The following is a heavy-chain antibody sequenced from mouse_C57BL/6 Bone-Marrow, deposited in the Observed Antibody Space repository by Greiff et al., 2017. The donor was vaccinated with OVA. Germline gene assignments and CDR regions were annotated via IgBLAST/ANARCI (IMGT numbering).Heavy chain of an antibody. J-gene: IGHJ3*01. CDR1: GYTFTSYW. D-gene: IGHD4-1*01. Sequence: QVHVKQPGAELVKPGASVKMSCKASGYTFTSYWITWVKQRPGQGLEWIGDIYPGSGSTNYNEKFKSKATLTVDTSSSTAYMQLSSLTSEDSAVYYCARGASNWDIAYWGQGTLVTVSA. CDR2: IYPGSGST. CDR3: ARGASNWDIAY. V-gene: IGHV1-55*01.